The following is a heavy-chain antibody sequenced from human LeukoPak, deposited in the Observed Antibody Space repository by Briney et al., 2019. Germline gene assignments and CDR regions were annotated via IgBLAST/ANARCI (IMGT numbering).Heavy chain of an antibody. J-gene: IGHJ4*02. D-gene: IGHD3-10*01. Sequence: ASVKVSCKASGGTLSSYAISWVRQAPGQGLEWMGGIIPIFGTANYAQKFQGRVTITADESTSTAYMELSSLRPEDTAIYYCAREGYYGSGSPPSLYFDYWGQGTLVTVSS. CDR2: IIPIFGTA. CDR1: GGTLSSYA. CDR3: AREGYYGSGSPPSLYFDY. V-gene: IGHV1-69*01.